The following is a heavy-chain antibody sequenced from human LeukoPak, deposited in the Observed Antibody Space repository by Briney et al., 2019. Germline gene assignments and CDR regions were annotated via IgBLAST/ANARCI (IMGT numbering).Heavy chain of an antibody. CDR2: ISAYNGNT. V-gene: IGHV1-18*01. J-gene: IGHJ5*02. CDR3: ASNHENSSGWFHWFDP. CDR1: GYTFTSYG. D-gene: IGHD6-19*01. Sequence: ASVKVSCKASGYTFTSYGISWVRQAPGQGLEWMGWISAYNGNTNYAQKFQGRVTITADESTSTAYMELSSLRSEDTAVYYCASNHENSSGWFHWFDPWGQGTLVTVSS.